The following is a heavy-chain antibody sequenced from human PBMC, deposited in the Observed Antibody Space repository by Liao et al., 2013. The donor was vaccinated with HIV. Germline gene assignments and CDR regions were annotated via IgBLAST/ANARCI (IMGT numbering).Heavy chain of an antibody. CDR3: ARGRFGELSPFDY. CDR2: IYIGGAT. V-gene: IGHV4-4*07. J-gene: IGHJ4*02. Sequence: QVQLQESGPGLVKPSETLSLTCTVSGGSITSSYWSWIRQAAGRGLEWIGRIYIGGATNYNPSLKSRVTMSLDTSKKQFSLTLTSVTAADTAVYYCARGRFGELSPFDYWGQGIPVTVSP. D-gene: IGHD3-10*01. CDR1: GGSITSSY.